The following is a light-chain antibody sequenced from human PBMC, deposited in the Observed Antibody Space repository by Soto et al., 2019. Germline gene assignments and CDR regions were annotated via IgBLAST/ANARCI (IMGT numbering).Light chain of an antibody. J-gene: IGKJ1*01. Sequence: EIVRTQSPATLSLSQGERATVSCRASQSVRSNLAWYQQKPGQAPRLLIYGASTRATGIPARFSGSGSGTEFTLTISSLQSEDFAVYYCQQYGSSPTFGQGTKVDIK. CDR3: QQYGSSPT. V-gene: IGKV3-15*01. CDR1: QSVRSN. CDR2: GAS.